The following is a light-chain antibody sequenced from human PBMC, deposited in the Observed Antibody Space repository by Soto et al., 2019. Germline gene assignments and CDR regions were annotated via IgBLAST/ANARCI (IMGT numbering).Light chain of an antibody. CDR1: SSNIGSNT. CDR3: AAWDDSLNGVV. V-gene: IGLV1-44*01. CDR2: SNN. J-gene: IGLJ2*01. Sequence: QSVLTQPPSASGTPGQRVTISCSGSSSNIGSNTVNWYQQLPGTAPKLLIYSNNQRPSGVPDRFSGSKSGTSASLAISGLHSEDESGCYCAAWDDSLNGVVFGGGTKLTV.